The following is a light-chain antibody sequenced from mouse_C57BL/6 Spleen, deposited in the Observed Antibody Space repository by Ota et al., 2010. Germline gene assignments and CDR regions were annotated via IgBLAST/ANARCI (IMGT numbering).Light chain of an antibody. Sequence: DIVMTQSQKFMSTSVGDRVSVTCKASQNVGSNVAWYQQKPGQSPKALIFSASYRYSGVPDRFTGSGSGTDFTLTISIVQSEDLAEYFCQQYNSYPLTFGAGTKLELK. CDR1: QNVGSN. CDR3: QQYNSYPLT. V-gene: IGKV6-15*01. CDR2: SAS. J-gene: IGKJ5*01.